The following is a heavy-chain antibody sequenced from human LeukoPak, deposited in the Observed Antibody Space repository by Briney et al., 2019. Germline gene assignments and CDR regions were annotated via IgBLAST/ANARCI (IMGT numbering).Heavy chain of an antibody. J-gene: IGHJ4*02. Sequence: GGSLRLSCAASGFTFSSYAMSWVRQAPGKGLEWVSAISVSGGSTYYAVSVKGRFTISRDNSKTTLYLQINSLRAEDTPVYFCAKGALGYWRGGSCRGGDYWGQGTLVTVSS. CDR1: GFTFSSYA. V-gene: IGHV3-23*01. CDR3: AKGALGYWRGGSCRGGDY. CDR2: ISVSGGST. D-gene: IGHD2-15*01.